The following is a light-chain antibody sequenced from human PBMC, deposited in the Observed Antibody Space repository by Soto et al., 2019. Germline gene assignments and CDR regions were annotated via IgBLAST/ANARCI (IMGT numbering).Light chain of an antibody. CDR1: SSDVGGYNY. V-gene: IGLV2-11*01. CDR2: DVS. J-gene: IGLJ2*01. Sequence: QSALTQPRSVSGSPGQSVTISCTGTSSDVGGYNYVSWYQQHPGKAPKLMIYDVSKRPSGVPDRFSGSKSGNTASLTISGXXXXXXXXXXCCSYAGSYTPGFGGGTKLTV. CDR3: CSYAGSYTPG.